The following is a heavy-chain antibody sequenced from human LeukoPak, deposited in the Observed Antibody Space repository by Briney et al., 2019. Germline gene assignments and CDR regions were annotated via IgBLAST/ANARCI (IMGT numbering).Heavy chain of an antibody. V-gene: IGHV4-59*01. D-gene: IGHD6-19*01. CDR1: GGSISSYY. CDR3: ARGGGWHDAFDI. Sequence: SETLSLTCTVSGGSISSYYWSWIRQPPGKGLEWIGYIYYSGSTNYNPSLKSRVTISVDTSKNQFSLKLSSVTAADTAVYYCARGGGWHDAFDIWGQGTMVTVSS. J-gene: IGHJ3*02. CDR2: IYYSGST.